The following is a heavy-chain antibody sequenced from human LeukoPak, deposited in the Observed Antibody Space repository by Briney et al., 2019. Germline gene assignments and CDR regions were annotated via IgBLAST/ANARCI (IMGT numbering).Heavy chain of an antibody. J-gene: IGHJ4*02. CDR2: IYHTGST. CDR1: GGSVSDYY. CDR3: ARGSIAGAAAIDH. V-gene: IGHV4-59*02. Sequence: PSETLSLTCTISGGSVSDYYWSWIRQSPGKGLEWIGYIYHTGSTSYSPSLKSRVTISADTSQNQFSLKLSSVTAADTAVYYCARGSIAGAAAIDHWGQGTLVTVSS. D-gene: IGHD6-13*01.